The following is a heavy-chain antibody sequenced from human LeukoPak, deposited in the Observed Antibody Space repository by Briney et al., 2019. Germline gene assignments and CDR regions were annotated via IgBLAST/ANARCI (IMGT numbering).Heavy chain of an antibody. Sequence: ASVKVSCKASGYTFTSYDISWVRQATGQGLEWMGWMSPNSGNTGYAQKFQDRVTMTRNTSISTAYMELSSLRSEDTAVYYCARDPHSISSSSIPFDYWGQGTLVTVSS. J-gene: IGHJ4*02. CDR3: ARDPHSISSSSIPFDY. D-gene: IGHD6-13*01. CDR1: GYTFTSYD. CDR2: MSPNSGNT. V-gene: IGHV1-8*01.